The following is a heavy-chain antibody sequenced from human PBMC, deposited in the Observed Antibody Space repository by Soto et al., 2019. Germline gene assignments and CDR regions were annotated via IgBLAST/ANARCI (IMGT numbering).Heavy chain of an antibody. CDR2: ISVFNGNT. J-gene: IGHJ3*01. Sequence: QVKLVQSGAEVKKPGASVKVSCKTSGYTFTGYGINWVRQAPGHGLEWMGWISVFNGNTKYGQNIQDRVIMTTDTSTSTAYMERRSLRSDDTAVYFCGRDGSGGIIDSWGQGTMLIVSS. D-gene: IGHD2-15*01. CDR3: GRDGSGGIIDS. CDR1: GYTFTGYG. V-gene: IGHV1-18*01.